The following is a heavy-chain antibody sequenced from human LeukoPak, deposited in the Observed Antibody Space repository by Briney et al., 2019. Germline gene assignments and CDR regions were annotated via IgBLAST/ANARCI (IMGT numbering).Heavy chain of an antibody. J-gene: IGHJ4*02. D-gene: IGHD3-22*01. Sequence: SETLSLTCTVSGGSISRYYWSWIRQPPGKGLEWIGYIYYSGSTNYNPSLKSRVTISVDTSKNQFSLKLSSVTAADTAVYYCARDSSGYFDYWGQGTLVTVSS. CDR1: GGSISRYY. CDR3: ARDSSGYFDY. CDR2: IYYSGST. V-gene: IGHV4-59*01.